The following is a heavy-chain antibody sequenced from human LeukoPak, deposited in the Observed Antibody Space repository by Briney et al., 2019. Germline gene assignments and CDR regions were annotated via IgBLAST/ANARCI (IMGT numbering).Heavy chain of an antibody. Sequence: SGPTLVKATQTLTLTCTFSGFSLSTSGMCVSWIRQPPGEALEWLALIDWDADTYYSTSLKTRLTISKDTSKNQVVLTMTNMDPVDTATYYCTRTYSGSYPVHYWGQGTLVTVSS. J-gene: IGHJ4*02. D-gene: IGHD1-26*01. V-gene: IGHV2-70*13. CDR1: GFSLSTSGMC. CDR3: TRTYSGSYPVHY. CDR2: IDWDADT.